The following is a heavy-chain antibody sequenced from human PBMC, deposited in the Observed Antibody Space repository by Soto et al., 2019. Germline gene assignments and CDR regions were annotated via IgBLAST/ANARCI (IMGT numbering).Heavy chain of an antibody. V-gene: IGHV1-69*06. J-gene: IGHJ6*02. Sequence: SVKVSCKASGGTFSSYAISWVRQAPGQGLEWMGGIIPIFGTANYAQKFQGRVTITADKSTSTAYVELSSLRSEDTAVYYCARGYCSSTSCYRGFYYYYGMDVWGQGTTVTVSS. CDR2: IIPIFGTA. D-gene: IGHD2-2*02. CDR1: GGTFSSYA. CDR3: ARGYCSSTSCYRGFYYYYGMDV.